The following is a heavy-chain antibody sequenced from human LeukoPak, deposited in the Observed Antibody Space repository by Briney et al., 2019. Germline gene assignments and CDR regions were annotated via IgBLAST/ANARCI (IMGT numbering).Heavy chain of an antibody. CDR3: AKDNRRHYTSGPNPDSLH. D-gene: IGHD6-19*01. CDR1: VFIFNNYS. Sequence: GGSLRLSCAGAVFIFNNYSMHWVRQPPGKGLEWVSGISWNSGSIDYADSVKGRFTISRDNAKNSLYLQMNSLRVEDTAFYYCAKDNRRHYTSGPNPDSLHWGQGALVTVSS. J-gene: IGHJ4*02. CDR2: ISWNSGSI. V-gene: IGHV3-9*01.